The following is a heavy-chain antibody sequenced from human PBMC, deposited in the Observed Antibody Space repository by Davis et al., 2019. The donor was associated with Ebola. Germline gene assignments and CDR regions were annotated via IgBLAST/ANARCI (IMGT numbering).Heavy chain of an antibody. J-gene: IGHJ6*03. D-gene: IGHD2-2*02. CDR2: LYSGGNA. V-gene: IGHV3-53*01. CDR1: GFTVSNNY. CDR3: ARGPTNCYKCYYYMDV. Sequence: ESLKISCAASGFTVSNNYMSWVRQAPGKGLEWVSVLYSGGNAYYVDSVKGRFTISRDNSKNTLYLQMNSLRADDTAMYYCARGPTNCYKCYYYMDVWGKGTTVTVSS.